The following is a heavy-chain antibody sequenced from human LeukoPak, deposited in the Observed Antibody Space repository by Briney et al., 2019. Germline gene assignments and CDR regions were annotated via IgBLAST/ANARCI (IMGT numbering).Heavy chain of an antibody. J-gene: IGHJ4*02. Sequence: GRSLRLSCAASGFTFSSYGMHWVRQAPGKGLEWVAVTSYDGSNKYYADSVKGRFTISRDNSKNTLYLQMNSLRAEDTAVYYCAKMDSSSSKDYWGQGTLVTVSS. CDR2: TSYDGSNK. V-gene: IGHV3-30*18. CDR3: AKMDSSSSKDY. CDR1: GFTFSSYG. D-gene: IGHD6-6*01.